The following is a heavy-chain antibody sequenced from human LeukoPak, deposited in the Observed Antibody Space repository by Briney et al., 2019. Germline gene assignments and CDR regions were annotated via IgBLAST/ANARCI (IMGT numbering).Heavy chain of an antibody. Sequence: GGSLRLSCAASGFTFSDYYMSWIRQAPGKGLEWVSYISSSGSTIYYADSVKGRFTISRDNSKNTLYLQMNSLRAEDTAVYYCAKAHSGSYVPLVAFDIWGQGTMVTVSS. J-gene: IGHJ3*02. D-gene: IGHD1-26*01. V-gene: IGHV3-11*01. CDR1: GFTFSDYY. CDR3: AKAHSGSYVPLVAFDI. CDR2: ISSSGSTI.